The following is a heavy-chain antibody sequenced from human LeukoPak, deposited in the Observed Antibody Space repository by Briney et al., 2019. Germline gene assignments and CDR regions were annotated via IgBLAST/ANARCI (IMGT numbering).Heavy chain of an antibody. CDR1: GYSFTSYW. CDR3: ARAAYGSGSHGLHDAFDI. J-gene: IGHJ3*02. Sequence: GESLKISGKGSGYSFTSYWIGWVRQMPGKGLEWMGIIYPGDSDTRYSPSFQGQVTISADKSISTAYLQWSSLKASDTAMYYCARAAYGSGSHGLHDAFDICGQGTMVTVSS. V-gene: IGHV5-51*01. D-gene: IGHD3-10*01. CDR2: IYPGDSDT.